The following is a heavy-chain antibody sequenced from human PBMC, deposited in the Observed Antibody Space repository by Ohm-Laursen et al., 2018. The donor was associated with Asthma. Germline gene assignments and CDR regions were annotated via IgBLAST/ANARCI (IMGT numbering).Heavy chain of an antibody. CDR2: IYHSGST. J-gene: IGHJ4*02. CDR1: GGSISSGGYS. CDR3: ARYCSGGSCYSAFDY. D-gene: IGHD2-15*01. V-gene: IGHV4-30-2*01. Sequence: TLSLTCAVSGGSISSGGYSWSWIRQPPGKGLEWIGYIYHSGSTYYNPSLKSRVTISVDRSKNQFSLKLSSVTAADTAVYYCARYCSGGSCYSAFDYWGQGTLVTVSS.